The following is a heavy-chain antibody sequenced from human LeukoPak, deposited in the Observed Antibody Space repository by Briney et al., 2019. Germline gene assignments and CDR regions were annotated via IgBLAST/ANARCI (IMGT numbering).Heavy chain of an antibody. CDR3: ARKIASQEDNWFDP. Sequence: SETLSLTCAVYGGSFSGYYWSWIRQPPGKGLEWVAEINDNGGTNYNPSLKSRVITSVDTSTNQFSLKMNSVTAADTAVYYCARKIASQEDNWFDPWGQGILVTVSS. V-gene: IGHV4-34*01. J-gene: IGHJ5*02. D-gene: IGHD2-2*01. CDR2: INDNGGT. CDR1: GGSFSGYY.